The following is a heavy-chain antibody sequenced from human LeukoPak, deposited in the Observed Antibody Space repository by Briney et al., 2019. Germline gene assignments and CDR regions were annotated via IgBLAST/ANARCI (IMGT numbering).Heavy chain of an antibody. CDR1: GGSISSGSYY. V-gene: IGHV4-61*02. J-gene: IGHJ5*02. D-gene: IGHD3-10*01. Sequence: SETLSLTCTVSGGSISSGSYYWSWIRQPAGKGLEWIGRIYTSGSTNYNPSLKSRVTISVDTSKNQFSLKLSSVTAADTAVYYCARHVWFGEVNWFDPWGQGTLVTVSS. CDR3: ARHVWFGEVNWFDP. CDR2: IYTSGST.